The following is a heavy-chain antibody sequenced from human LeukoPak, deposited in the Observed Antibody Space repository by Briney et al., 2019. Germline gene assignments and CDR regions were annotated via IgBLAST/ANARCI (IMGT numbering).Heavy chain of an antibody. Sequence: GGSLRLSCAASGFTFSSYGIHWVRQAPGKGLEWVAVISYDGSNKYYADSVKGRFTISRDNSKNTLYLQMRRLRAEDTAVYYCARDSRFLEWLLPPLVGMDVWGRGTTVTVSS. D-gene: IGHD3-3*01. V-gene: IGHV3-30-3*01. J-gene: IGHJ6*02. CDR1: GFTFSSYG. CDR2: ISYDGSNK. CDR3: ARDSRFLEWLLPPLVGMDV.